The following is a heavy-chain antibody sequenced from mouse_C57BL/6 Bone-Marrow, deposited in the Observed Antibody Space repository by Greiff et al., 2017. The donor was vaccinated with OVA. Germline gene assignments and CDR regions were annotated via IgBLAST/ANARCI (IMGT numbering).Heavy chain of an antibody. Sequence: QVQLQQSGAELVRPGASVTLSCKASGYTFTDYEMHWVKQTPVHGLEWIGAIDPETGGPAYHPKFKGKAILPADKSSSTAYMELLSLTAEYSAVEYGTRGYSNDYAMDYWGQGTSVTVSS. CDR1: GYTFTDYE. D-gene: IGHD2-5*01. CDR2: IDPETGGP. V-gene: IGHV1-15*01. CDR3: TRGYSNDYAMDY. J-gene: IGHJ4*01.